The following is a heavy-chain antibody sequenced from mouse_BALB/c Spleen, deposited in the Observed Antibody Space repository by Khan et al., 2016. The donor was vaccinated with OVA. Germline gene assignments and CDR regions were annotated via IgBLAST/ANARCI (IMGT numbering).Heavy chain of an antibody. D-gene: IGHD2-1*01. CDR3: ARSGGNFHWYFDG. CDR2: ISSGSSTI. Sequence: EVELVESGGGLVQPGGSRKLSCAVSGFTFSSFGMHWVRQAPKKGLEWVAYISSGSSTIYYVDTVKGRFTIYRDNPKNTLFLQMTSLRADDTAMYYSARSGGNFHWYFDGWGAGTSVTVSA. J-gene: IGHJ1*01. CDR1: GFTFSSFG. V-gene: IGHV5-17*02.